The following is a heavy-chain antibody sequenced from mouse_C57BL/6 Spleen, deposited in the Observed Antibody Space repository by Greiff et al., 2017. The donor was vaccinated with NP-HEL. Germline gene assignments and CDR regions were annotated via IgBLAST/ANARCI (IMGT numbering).Heavy chain of an antibody. CDR1: GFTFSSYG. Sequence: EVQLVESGGDLVKPGGSLKLSCAASGFTFSSYGMSWVRQTPDKRLEWVATISSGGSYTYYPDSVKGRFTISRDNAKNTLYLQMSSLKSEDTAMYYCARHVRPYFDYWGQGTTLTVAS. D-gene: IGHD2-14*01. V-gene: IGHV5-6*01. CDR2: ISSGGSYT. J-gene: IGHJ2*01. CDR3: ARHVRPYFDY.